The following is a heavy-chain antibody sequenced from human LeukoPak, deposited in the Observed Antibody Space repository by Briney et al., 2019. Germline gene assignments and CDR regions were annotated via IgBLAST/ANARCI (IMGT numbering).Heavy chain of an antibody. CDR2: VTGSGGAT. Sequence: GGSLRLSCAASGFTFSSYAVSWVRQAPGPGLEWISSVTGSGGATFYAASVRGRFTISRDNSRSTLHLQMDSLRAEDTAVYYCAKGVSAGKVDWFDPWGQGTLVTVSS. CDR3: AKGVSAGKVDWFDP. J-gene: IGHJ5*02. D-gene: IGHD6-13*01. V-gene: IGHV3-23*01. CDR1: GFTFSSYA.